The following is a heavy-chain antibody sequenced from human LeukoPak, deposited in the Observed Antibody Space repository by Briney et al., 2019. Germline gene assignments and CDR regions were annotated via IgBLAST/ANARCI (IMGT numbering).Heavy chain of an antibody. V-gene: IGHV4-30-2*01. J-gene: IGHJ4*02. CDR2: IYQSGST. CDR3: ARYVGKGTQSYYFDY. Sequence: SETLSLTCAVSGGSISSGGYSWSWIRQPPGKGLEWIGYIYQSGSTYYNPSLKSRVTISVDGSKNQFSLNLNSVTAADTAVYYCARYVGKGTQSYYFDYWGQGTLVTVSS. D-gene: IGHD3-10*02. CDR1: GGSISSGGYS.